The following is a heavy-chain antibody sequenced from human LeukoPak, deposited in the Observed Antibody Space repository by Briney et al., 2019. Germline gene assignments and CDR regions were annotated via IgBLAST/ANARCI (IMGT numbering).Heavy chain of an antibody. CDR3: VKGSTTSRPYYFDY. J-gene: IGHJ4*02. CDR2: ISSSGGST. CDR1: GFTFSSYA. D-gene: IGHD2-2*01. Sequence: GGSLRLSCAASGFTFSSYAMSWVRQAPGEGLEWVSAISSSGGSTYHAESVKGRFTISRDNSKNTLYLQMNSLRAEDTAVYYCVKGSTTSRPYYFDYWGQGTLVTVSS. V-gene: IGHV3-23*01.